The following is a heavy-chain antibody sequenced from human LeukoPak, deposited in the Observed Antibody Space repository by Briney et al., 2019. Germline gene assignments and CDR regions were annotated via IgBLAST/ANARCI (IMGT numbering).Heavy chain of an antibody. Sequence: PGGSLRLSCAAFGFPFSTPFNINAMTWVRQAPGKGLEWVSSISSSSSYIYYADSVKGRLTISRDNAKNSLYLQMNSLRAEDTAVYYCARVRESSYYDYVWGSYRYTADYWGQGTLVTVSS. D-gene: IGHD3-16*02. CDR3: ARVRESSYYDYVWGSYRYTADY. CDR2: ISSSSSYI. CDR1: GFPFSTPFNINA. J-gene: IGHJ4*02. V-gene: IGHV3-21*01.